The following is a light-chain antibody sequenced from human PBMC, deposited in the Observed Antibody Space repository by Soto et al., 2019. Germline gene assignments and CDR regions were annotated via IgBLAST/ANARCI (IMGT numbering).Light chain of an antibody. J-gene: IGLJ3*02. Sequence: QSVLTQPPSVSAAPGQKVTISCSGSSSNIGNNYVSWYQQLPGTAPKLLIYENNKRPSGIPDRFSGSKSGTSATRGITGLQTGDEADYYGGTWDSSLSANWVFGGGTKLTV. CDR1: SSNIGNNY. CDR3: GTWDSSLSANWV. CDR2: ENN. V-gene: IGLV1-51*02.